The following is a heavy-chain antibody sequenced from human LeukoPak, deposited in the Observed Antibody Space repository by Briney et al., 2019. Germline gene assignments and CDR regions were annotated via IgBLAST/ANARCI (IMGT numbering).Heavy chain of an antibody. J-gene: IGHJ3*02. V-gene: IGHV3-33*01. CDR2: IWYDGSNK. CDR3: ARLRAVAGTDAFDT. CDR1: GFTFSSYG. Sequence: GRSLRLSCAASGFTFSSYGMHWVRQAPGKGLEWVAVIWYDGSNKYYADSVKGRFTISRDNSKNTLYLQMNSLRAEDTAVYYCARLRAVAGTDAFDTWGQGTIVTVSS. D-gene: IGHD6-19*01.